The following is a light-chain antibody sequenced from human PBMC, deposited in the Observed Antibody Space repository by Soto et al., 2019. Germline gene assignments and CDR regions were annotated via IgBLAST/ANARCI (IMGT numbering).Light chain of an antibody. J-gene: IGLJ3*02. CDR2: EAT. Sequence: QSALTQPASVSGSPGQSITISCTGRSSDVGTYDLVSWYQHHPGAAPKLMIYEATRRPSGISNRFSGSKSGNTGSLTISGLQAEDEADYYCCSFAGSNSWVFGGGTKLTVL. CDR3: CSFAGSNSWV. V-gene: IGLV2-23*01. CDR1: SSDVGTYDL.